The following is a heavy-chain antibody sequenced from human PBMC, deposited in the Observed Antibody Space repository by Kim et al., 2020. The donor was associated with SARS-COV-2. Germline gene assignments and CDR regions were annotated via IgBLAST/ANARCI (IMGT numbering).Heavy chain of an antibody. D-gene: IGHD3-3*01. V-gene: IGHV1-24*01. Sequence: ASVKVSCKVSGYTLTELSMHWVRQAPGKGLEWMGGFDPEDGETIYARKFQGRVTMTEDTSTDTAYMELSSLRSEDTAVSYCATGSPFGVGWFDPWGQGTLVTVSS. CDR3: ATGSPFGVGWFDP. CDR2: FDPEDGET. CDR1: GYTLTELS. J-gene: IGHJ5*02.